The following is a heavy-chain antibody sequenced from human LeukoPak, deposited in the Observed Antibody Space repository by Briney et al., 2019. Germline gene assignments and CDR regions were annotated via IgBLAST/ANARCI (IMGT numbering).Heavy chain of an antibody. CDR3: AKDSSIVGATDFDY. CDR2: ISGSGGST. J-gene: IGHJ4*02. D-gene: IGHD1-26*01. CDR1: GFTFSSYA. Sequence: GGSLRLSSAASGFTFSSYAMSWVRQAPGKGLEWVSAISGSGGSTYYADSVKGRFTISRDNSKNTLYLQMNSLRAEDTAVYYCAKDSSIVGATDFDYWGQGTLVTVSS. V-gene: IGHV3-23*01.